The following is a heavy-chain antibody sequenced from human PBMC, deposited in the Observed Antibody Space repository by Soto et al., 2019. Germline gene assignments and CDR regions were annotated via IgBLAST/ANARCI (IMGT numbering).Heavy chain of an antibody. Sequence: SESLSLTCTVSGGSITKNRYYWSVIRQPPGKGLEWIGSIFYSGSTYHNPSLKSRVTISVDTSKNQFSLKLSSVTAADTAVYYCARPPTASLDAFDIWGQGTRVTGSS. CDR2: IFYSGST. V-gene: IGHV4-39*01. CDR3: ARPPTASLDAFDI. CDR1: GGSITKNRYY. J-gene: IGHJ3*02.